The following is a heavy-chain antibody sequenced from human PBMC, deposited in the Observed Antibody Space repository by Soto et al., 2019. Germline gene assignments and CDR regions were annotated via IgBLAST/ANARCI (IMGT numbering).Heavy chain of an antibody. CDR2: INPSGGST. D-gene: IGHD2-2*01. Sequence: QVQLVQSGAEVKKPGASVKVSCKASGYTFTSYYMHWVRQAPGQGLEWMGIINPSGGSTSYAQKFQGRVTMTRDTSTSTVYMEMSSLRSEDTAVYYCARDPGCSSTSCRKYFDYWGQGTLVTVSS. V-gene: IGHV1-46*01. CDR3: ARDPGCSSTSCRKYFDY. CDR1: GYTFTSYY. J-gene: IGHJ4*02.